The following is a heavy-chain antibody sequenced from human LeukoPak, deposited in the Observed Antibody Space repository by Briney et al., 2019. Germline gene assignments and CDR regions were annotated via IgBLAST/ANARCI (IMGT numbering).Heavy chain of an antibody. CDR3: AREEYMDV. V-gene: IGHV3-7*01. Sequence: GGSLRLSCAASGFTFTDYWMSWVRQAPGKGLEWVANIKRDGSEKYYVDSVKGRFTISRDNAKMYLQMNSLRAEDTAVYYCAREEYMDVWGKGTTVTVSS. CDR2: IKRDGSEK. CDR1: GFTFTDYW. J-gene: IGHJ6*03.